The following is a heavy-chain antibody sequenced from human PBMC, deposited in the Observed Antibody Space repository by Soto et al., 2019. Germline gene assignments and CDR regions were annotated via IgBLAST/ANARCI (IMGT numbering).Heavy chain of an antibody. CDR2: IYYSGST. Sequence: PSETLSLTCTVSGGSISNGGYYWTWIRQHPGKGLEWIGYIYYSGSTYYNPSLKSRVTISVGTSKNQFSLKLTSVTAADTAVYYCARDVTDFWSGHEGMDVWGQGTTVTVSS. CDR3: ARDVTDFWSGHEGMDV. D-gene: IGHD3-3*01. CDR1: GGSISNGGYY. V-gene: IGHV4-31*03. J-gene: IGHJ6*02.